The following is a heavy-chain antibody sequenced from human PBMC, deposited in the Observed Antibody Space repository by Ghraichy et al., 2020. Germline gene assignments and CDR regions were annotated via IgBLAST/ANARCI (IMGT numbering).Heavy chain of an antibody. CDR2: IRSKAYGGTT. J-gene: IGHJ3*02. D-gene: IGHD3-10*01. Sequence: GESLRLSCTASGFTFGDYAMSWFRQAPGKGLEWVGFIRSKAYGGTTEYAASVKGRFTISRDDSKSIAYLQMNSLKTEDTAVYYCTREATMAPQEDAFDIWGQGTMVTVSS. CDR3: TREATMAPQEDAFDI. CDR1: GFTFGDYA. V-gene: IGHV3-49*03.